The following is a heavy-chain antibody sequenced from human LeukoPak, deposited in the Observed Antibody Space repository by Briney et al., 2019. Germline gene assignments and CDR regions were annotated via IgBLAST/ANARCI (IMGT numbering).Heavy chain of an antibody. J-gene: IGHJ4*02. CDR1: GYSISSGYY. V-gene: IGHV4-38-2*02. CDR3: ARFNSTYYYYDY. CDR2: IYHSGST. Sequence: SETLSLTCTVSGYSISSGYYWGWIRQPPGKGLEWIGSIYHSGSTYYNPSLKSRVTISVDTSKNQFSLKLSSVTAADTAVYYCARFNSTYYYYDYWGQGTLVTVSS. D-gene: IGHD2/OR15-2a*01.